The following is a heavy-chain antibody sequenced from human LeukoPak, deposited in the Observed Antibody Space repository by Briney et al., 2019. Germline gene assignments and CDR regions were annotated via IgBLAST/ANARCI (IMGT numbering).Heavy chain of an antibody. CDR1: GFTFSSYA. CDR3: ARDRAPPSQGGGYDYGNAFDI. J-gene: IGHJ3*02. CDR2: VSGGGDNS. V-gene: IGHV3-23*01. D-gene: IGHD5-12*01. Sequence: GGSLRLSCAASGFTFSSYAMTWVRQAPGKGLQWVSTVSGGGDNSYFADSVKGRFTISRDNAKNSLYLQMNSLRAEDTALYHCARDRAPPSQGGGYDYGNAFDIWGQGTMVTVSS.